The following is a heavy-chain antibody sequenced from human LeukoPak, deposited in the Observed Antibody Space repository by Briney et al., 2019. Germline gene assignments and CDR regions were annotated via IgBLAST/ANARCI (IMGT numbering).Heavy chain of an antibody. D-gene: IGHD3-10*01. CDR3: AKGYYGSYLDY. J-gene: IGHJ4*02. CDR2: ISGGGGTT. V-gene: IGHV3-23*01. CDR1: GFTFSSCA. Sequence: TGGSLRLSCAASGFTFSSCAMTWVRQAPGKGLEWVSVISGGGGTTYYADSVKGRFTISRDNSENTLYLQMNSLRAEDTAVYYCAKGYYGSYLDYWGQGTLVTVSS.